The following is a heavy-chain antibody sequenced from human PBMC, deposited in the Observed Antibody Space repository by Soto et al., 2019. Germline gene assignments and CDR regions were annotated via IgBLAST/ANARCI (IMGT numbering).Heavy chain of an antibody. J-gene: IGHJ6*02. CDR3: ARVGADYYYGMDV. CDR1: GFTFSSYW. V-gene: IGHV3-74*01. Sequence: EVQLVESGGGLVQPGGSLRLSCAASGFTFSSYWMHWVRQAPGKWLVWVSRINSDGSSTSYADSVKGRFTISRDNAKNTLYLQMNSLRAEDTAVYYCARVGADYYYGMDVWGQGTTVTVSS. CDR2: INSDGSST.